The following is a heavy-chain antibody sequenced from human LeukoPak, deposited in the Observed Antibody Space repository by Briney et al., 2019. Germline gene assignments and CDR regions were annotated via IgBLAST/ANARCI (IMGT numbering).Heavy chain of an antibody. D-gene: IGHD6-6*01. CDR1: GGTFSSYA. J-gene: IGHJ4*02. Sequence: GASVKASCKASGGTFSSYAISWVRQAPGQGLEWMGRIIPILGIANYAQKFQGRVTITADKSTSTAYMELSSLRSDDTAVYYCAREHSSSSGKVFDYWGQGTLVTVSS. CDR3: AREHSSSSGKVFDY. CDR2: IIPILGIA. V-gene: IGHV1-69*04.